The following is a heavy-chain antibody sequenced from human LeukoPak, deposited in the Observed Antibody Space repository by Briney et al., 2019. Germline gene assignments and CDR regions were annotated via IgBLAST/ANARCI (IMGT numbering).Heavy chain of an antibody. CDR1: GYTFTGYY. J-gene: IGHJ3*02. CDR3: ARDGWELLTYGFDI. Sequence: ASVKVSCKASGYTFTGYYMHWVRQAPGQGLEWMGWINPNSGGTNYAQQCQGRVTMTRDTSISTAYMELSRLRSDDTAVYYCARDGWELLTYGFDIWGQGTMVTVSS. D-gene: IGHD1-26*01. V-gene: IGHV1-2*02. CDR2: INPNSGGT.